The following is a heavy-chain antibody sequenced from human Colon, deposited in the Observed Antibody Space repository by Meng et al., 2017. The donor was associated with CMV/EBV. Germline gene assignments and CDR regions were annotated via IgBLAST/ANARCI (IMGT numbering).Heavy chain of an antibody. Sequence: ASVKVSCKVSGYTPTELPMHWVRQAPGKGLEWMGGFDPEAGAKIYAQKFQGRLTMTEDTSTGTAYMELSSLRSEDTAVYYCATAHTVLLGHCTSTTCYTLDSWGQGTLVTVSS. D-gene: IGHD2-2*02. CDR1: GYTPTELP. CDR2: FDPEAGAK. V-gene: IGHV1-24*01. CDR3: ATAHTVLLGHCTSTTCYTLDS. J-gene: IGHJ4*02.